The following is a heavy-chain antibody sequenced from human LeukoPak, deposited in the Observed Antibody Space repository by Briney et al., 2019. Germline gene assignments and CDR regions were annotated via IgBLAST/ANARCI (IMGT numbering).Heavy chain of an antibody. CDR1: GGSISSYY. CDR3: ARDISGITMVRGVPRIGWFDA. Sequence: SETLSLTCTVSGGSISSYYWSWIRQPPGKGLEWIGYIYYSGSNNYNPSLKCRVTISVDTSKNQLSLKVSSVTAADTAVYYCARDISGITMVRGVPRIGWFDAWGQGTLVTVSS. D-gene: IGHD3-10*01. CDR2: IYYSGSN. V-gene: IGHV4-59*01. J-gene: IGHJ5*02.